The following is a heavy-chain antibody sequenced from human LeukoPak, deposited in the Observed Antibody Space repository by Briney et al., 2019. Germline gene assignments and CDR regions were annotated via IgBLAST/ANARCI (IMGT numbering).Heavy chain of an antibody. CDR2: INPNSGGT. D-gene: IGHD6-19*01. CDR1: GYTFTGFY. V-gene: IGHV1-2*02. CDR3: AKGGWYSNDAFDI. Sequence: GASVKVSCKASGYTFTGFYMHWVRQAPGQGLEWMGWINPNSGGTNYVQKFQGRVTMTRDTSISTAYMELSRLRSDDTAVYYCAKGGWYSNDAFDIWGQGTMVTVSS. J-gene: IGHJ3*02.